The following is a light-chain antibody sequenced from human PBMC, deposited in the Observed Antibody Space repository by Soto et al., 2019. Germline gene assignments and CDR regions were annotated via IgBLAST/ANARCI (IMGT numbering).Light chain of an antibody. CDR1: NIGSES. Sequence: SYELTQPPSVSVAPGKTARITWGGNNIGSESVHWYQQKPGQAPVLVIYYDSDRPSGIPERFSGSNAGNTATLTISRVEAGDEADYYCQVWDSSSDPWVFGGGTKVTVL. CDR2: YDS. CDR3: QVWDSSSDPWV. V-gene: IGLV3-21*04. J-gene: IGLJ3*02.